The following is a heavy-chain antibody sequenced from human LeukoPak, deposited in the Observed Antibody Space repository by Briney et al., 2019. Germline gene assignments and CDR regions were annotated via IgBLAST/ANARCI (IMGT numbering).Heavy chain of an antibody. D-gene: IGHD4-17*01. J-gene: IGHJ4*02. Sequence: GGSLRLSCEASGFTFSAYAMTWVRQAPGKGLEWVSSIGSDNKPHYSESVKGRFAISRDNSKNTLYLQMNSLRAEDTAVYYCAKDRDYGDYVGVLDYWGQGTLVTVSS. V-gene: IGHV3-23*01. CDR1: GFTFSAYA. CDR2: IGSDNKP. CDR3: AKDRDYGDYVGVLDY.